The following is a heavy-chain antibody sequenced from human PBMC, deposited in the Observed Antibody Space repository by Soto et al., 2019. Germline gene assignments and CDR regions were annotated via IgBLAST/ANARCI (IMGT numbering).Heavy chain of an antibody. CDR2: ISYDGSNK. V-gene: IGHV3-30-3*01. Sequence: QVQLVESGGGVVQPGRSLRLSCAASGFTFSSYAMHWVRQAPGKGLEWVAVISYDGSNKYYADSVKGRFTISRDNSKNTLYLQMNSLRAEDTAVYYCARDHYYQWLVRFPPHDAFDIWGQGTMVTVSS. J-gene: IGHJ3*02. CDR1: GFTFSSYA. D-gene: IGHD6-19*01. CDR3: ARDHYYQWLVRFPPHDAFDI.